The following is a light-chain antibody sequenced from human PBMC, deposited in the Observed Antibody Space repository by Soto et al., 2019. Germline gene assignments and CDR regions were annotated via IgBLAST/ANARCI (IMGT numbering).Light chain of an antibody. CDR1: QSVSTL. J-gene: IGKJ5*01. CDR3: QQHGGSPIT. Sequence: EITLTQSPGTLSMSAGERATLSCRASQSVSTLLAWYQQKPGQAPRLLVYGASSRATGIPDRFSGSGSGTDFTLTISRLEPEDFAVYYCQQHGGSPITFGQGTRLEIK. CDR2: GAS. V-gene: IGKV3-20*01.